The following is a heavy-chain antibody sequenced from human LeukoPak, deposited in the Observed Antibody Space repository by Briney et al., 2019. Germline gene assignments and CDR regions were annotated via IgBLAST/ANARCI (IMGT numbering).Heavy chain of an antibody. CDR2: IKQDGNEK. J-gene: IGHJ4*02. CDR1: GFTFSSYA. V-gene: IGHV3-7*01. Sequence: GGSLRLSCAASGFTFSSYAMSWVRQAPGKGLEWVANIKQDGNEKYYVDSVKGRFTISRDNAKNSLYLQMNSLRAEDTAVYYCASFGAVAGQFDYWGQGTLVTVSS. D-gene: IGHD6-19*01. CDR3: ASFGAVAGQFDY.